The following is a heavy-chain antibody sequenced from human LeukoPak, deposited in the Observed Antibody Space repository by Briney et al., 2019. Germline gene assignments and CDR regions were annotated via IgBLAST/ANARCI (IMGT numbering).Heavy chain of an antibody. J-gene: IGHJ4*02. Sequence: PSQTLSLTCTVSGGSISSGGYYWSWIRQHPGKGLEWIGYIYYSGSTYYNPSLKSRVTISVDTSKNQFSLKLSSVTAADTAVYYCARYCSSTSCYKALHFDYWGQGTLVTVSS. CDR2: IYYSGST. D-gene: IGHD2-2*02. CDR1: GGSISSGGYY. CDR3: ARYCSSTSCYKALHFDY. V-gene: IGHV4-31*03.